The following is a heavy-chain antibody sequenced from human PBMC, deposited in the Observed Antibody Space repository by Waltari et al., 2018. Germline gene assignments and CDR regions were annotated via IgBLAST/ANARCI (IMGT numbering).Heavy chain of an antibody. CDR3: AKGVVVTTMNFYYYMDV. J-gene: IGHJ6*03. D-gene: IGHD2-21*02. V-gene: IGHV4-59*01. Sequence: QVQLQVSAPGLVKSPETLSLTCTVSGASIRSYFWSWIRQSPGKGLEWIGYMYHSGSTNYSPSLKSRVTISVDTSKNQFFLKLSSVTAADTAVYYCAKGVVVTTMNFYYYMDVWGKGTPVTVSS. CDR2: MYHSGST. CDR1: GASIRSYF.